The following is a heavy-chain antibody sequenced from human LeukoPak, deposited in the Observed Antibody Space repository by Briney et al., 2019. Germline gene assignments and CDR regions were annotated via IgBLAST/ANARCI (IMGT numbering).Heavy chain of an antibody. Sequence: GWSQARDSKTPGLNFIDFRMTLLGQDTGKGLQWVANIDRDGTEKHFLDTVEGRFTISRDNAKKSLYLLMNSLRPQDTAVYFCVRGDWYFESWGQGTLAAVSS. CDR2: IDRDGTEK. J-gene: IGHJ4*02. CDR3: VRGDWYFES. D-gene: IGHD2-21*01. V-gene: IGHV3-7*04. CDR1: GLNFIDFR.